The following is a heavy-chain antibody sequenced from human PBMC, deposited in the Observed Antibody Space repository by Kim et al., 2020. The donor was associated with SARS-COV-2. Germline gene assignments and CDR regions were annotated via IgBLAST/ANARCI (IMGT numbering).Heavy chain of an antibody. CDR1: GYTFINYG. CDR3: ARTVSVTTPYMDV. D-gene: IGHD4-4*01. V-gene: IGHV1-18*01. J-gene: IGHJ6*03. Sequence: ASVKVSCKSSGYTFINYGISWVRQAPGQGLEWMGWISAYNGNTDYAQSLQGRVTMTTDTSTNTAYMELRSLRYDDTAVYYCARTVSVTTPYMDVWGKGTT. CDR2: ISAYNGNT.